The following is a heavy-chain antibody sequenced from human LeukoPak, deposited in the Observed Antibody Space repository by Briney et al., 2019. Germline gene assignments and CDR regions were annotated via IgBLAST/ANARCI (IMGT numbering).Heavy chain of an antibody. CDR2: ISWNSGSI. CDR1: GFTFDDYA. V-gene: IGHV3-9*01. J-gene: IGHJ4*02. D-gene: IGHD5-12*01. Sequence: GGSLRLSCAASGFTFDDYAMHWVRQAPGKGLEWVSGISWNSGSIGYADSVKGRFTISRDNAKNSLYLQMNSLRAEDTALYYCAKDMDIVATKIDYWGQGTLVTVSS. CDR3: AKDMDIVATKIDY.